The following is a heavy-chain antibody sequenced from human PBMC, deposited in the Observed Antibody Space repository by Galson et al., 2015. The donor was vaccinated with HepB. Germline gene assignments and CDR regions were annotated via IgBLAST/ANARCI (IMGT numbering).Heavy chain of an antibody. CDR2: IYPGDSDT. CDR1: GYSFTSYW. D-gene: IGHD3-22*01. CDR3: ARLRAGDSSGYYYYYYGMDV. Sequence: SGAEVKKDGESLKISCKGSGYSFTSYWIGWVRQMPGKGLGWMGIIYPGDSDTRYSPSFQGQVTISADESTSTAYLQWSSLRASDTAMYYCARLRAGDSSGYYYYYYGMDVWGQGTTVTVPS. V-gene: IGHV5-51*01. J-gene: IGHJ6*02.